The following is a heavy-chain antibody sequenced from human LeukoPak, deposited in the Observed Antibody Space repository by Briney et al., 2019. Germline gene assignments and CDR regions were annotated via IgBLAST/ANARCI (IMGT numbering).Heavy chain of an antibody. V-gene: IGHV4-30-4*08. D-gene: IGHD2-2*01. CDR2: IYYSGST. J-gene: IGHJ3*02. CDR1: GGSISSGDYY. CDR3: AGASSLNDAFDI. Sequence: SETLSLTCTVSGGSISSGDYYWRWLRQPPGTGLEWIGYIYYSGSTYYNPSLKSRVTISVDTSKNQFSLKLSSVTAADTAVYYCAGASSLNDAFDIWGQGTMVTVSS.